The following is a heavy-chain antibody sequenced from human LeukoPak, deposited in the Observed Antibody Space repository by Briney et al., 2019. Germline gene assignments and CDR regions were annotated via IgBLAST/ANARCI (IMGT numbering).Heavy chain of an antibody. CDR1: GFTFDDYA. Sequence: GALRLSCAASGFTFDDYAMHWVRQAPGKGLEWVSLISGDGGSTYYADSVKGRFTISRDNSKNSLYLQMNSLRTEDTALYYCAKDYDILTGLDYWGQGALVTVSS. V-gene: IGHV3-43*02. CDR3: AKDYDILTGLDY. D-gene: IGHD3-9*01. CDR2: ISGDGGST. J-gene: IGHJ4*02.